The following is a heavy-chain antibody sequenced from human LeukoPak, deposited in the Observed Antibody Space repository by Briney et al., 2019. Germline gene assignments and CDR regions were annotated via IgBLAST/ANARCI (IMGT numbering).Heavy chain of an antibody. CDR1: GGSISSYY. CDR2: IYYSGST. J-gene: IGHJ5*02. D-gene: IGHD2-8*01. CDR3: ASYQTDCTNGVCANWFDP. V-gene: IGHV4-59*01. Sequence: SETLSLTCTVSGGSISSYYWSWIRQPPGRGLEWIGYIYYSGSTNYNPSLKSRVTISVDTSKNQFSLKLSSVTAADTAVDYCASYQTDCTNGVCANWFDPWGQGTLVTVSS.